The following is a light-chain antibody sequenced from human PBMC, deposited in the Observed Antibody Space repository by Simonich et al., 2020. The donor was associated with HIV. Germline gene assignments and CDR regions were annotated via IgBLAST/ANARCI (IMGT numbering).Light chain of an antibody. V-gene: IGKV3D-20*02. J-gene: IGKJ5*01. CDR2: GAS. Sequence: EIVLTQSPATLSLSPGERATLSCRASQSVSSSYLAWYQQKPGQAPRLLIYGASSRATGIPDRFSGSGSGTDFTLTISSLQSEDFAVYYCQQYNNWLPITFGQGTRLEIK. CDR1: QSVSSSY. CDR3: QQYNNWLPIT.